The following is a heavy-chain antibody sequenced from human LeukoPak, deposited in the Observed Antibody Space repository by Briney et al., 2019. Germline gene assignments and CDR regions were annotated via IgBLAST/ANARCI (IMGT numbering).Heavy chain of an antibody. J-gene: IGHJ5*02. Sequence: ASVKVSCRASGYTFTSYGISWVRQVPGQGLEWMGWISAYNGNTNYAQKLQGRVTMTTDTSTSTAYMELRSLRSDDTAVYYCARVIRSNWFDPWGQGTLVTVSS. CDR2: ISAYNGNT. V-gene: IGHV1-18*01. CDR1: GYTFTSYG. D-gene: IGHD3-10*01. CDR3: ARVIRSNWFDP.